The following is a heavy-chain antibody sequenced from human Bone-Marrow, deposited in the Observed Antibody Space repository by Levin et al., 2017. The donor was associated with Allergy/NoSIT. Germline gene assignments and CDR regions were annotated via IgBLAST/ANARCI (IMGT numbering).Heavy chain of an antibody. Sequence: RSSETLSLTCTVSGDSITSYYWSWIRQPPGKGLEWIGYMRSSGAVEYNPSLKSRATMSIDTSKNQFSLRVTSVTAADTALYFCARRIPVGGGHIDYWGQGTLVTVSS. D-gene: IGHD6-19*01. CDR1: GDSITSYY. CDR3: ARRIPVGGGHIDY. V-gene: IGHV4-59*08. CDR2: MRSSGAV. J-gene: IGHJ4*02.